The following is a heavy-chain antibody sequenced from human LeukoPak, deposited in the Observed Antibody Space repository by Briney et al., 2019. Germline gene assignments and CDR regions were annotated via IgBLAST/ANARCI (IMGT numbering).Heavy chain of an antibody. D-gene: IGHD2-2*01. CDR3: ARSGYLGPDY. CDR2: ISSSGGTI. V-gene: IGHV3-48*03. Sequence: PGGSLRLSCAASGFTFSSFEMNWVRQAPGKGLEWVSYISSSGGTIYFADSVKGRFTTSRDNAKNSLYLQMNSLRADDTAVYYCARSGYLGPDYWGQGTPVIVSS. J-gene: IGHJ4*02. CDR1: GFTFSSFE.